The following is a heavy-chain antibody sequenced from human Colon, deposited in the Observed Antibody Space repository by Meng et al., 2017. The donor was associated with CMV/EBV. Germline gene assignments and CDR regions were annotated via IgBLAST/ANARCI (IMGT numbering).Heavy chain of an antibody. Sequence: SCAASRFTFDSYAMHWVRQAPGKGLEWVAFISWDGTNKYYADSVEGRFTVSRDNSKNSLFLQMNSLRVEDTAMYYCARALNMNYFDYWGQGTLVTVSS. CDR1: RFTFDSYA. CDR3: ARALNMNYFDY. CDR2: ISWDGTNK. J-gene: IGHJ4*02. V-gene: IGHV3-30-3*01. D-gene: IGHD3-22*01.